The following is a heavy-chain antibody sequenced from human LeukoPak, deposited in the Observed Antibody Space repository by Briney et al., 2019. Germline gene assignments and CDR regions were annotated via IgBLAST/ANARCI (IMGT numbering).Heavy chain of an antibody. CDR1: GGSISTYY. CDR3: ARDRGGSSSHIDY. V-gene: IGHV4-59*01. CDR2: IYYGGST. D-gene: IGHD6-6*01. Sequence: PSETLSLTCTVSGGSISTYYWSWIRQPPGKGLEWIGYIYYGGSTKYNPYLSSRVTISVETSKNQFSLKLSFVTAADTAVYYCARDRGGSSSHIDYWGQGTLVTVSS. J-gene: IGHJ4*02.